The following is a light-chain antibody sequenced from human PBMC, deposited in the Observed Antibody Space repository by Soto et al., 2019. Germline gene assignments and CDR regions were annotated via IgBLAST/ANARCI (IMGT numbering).Light chain of an antibody. Sequence: QSVLTQPASVSGSPGQSITISCTETSSDLAIYNYVSWSQQQPGKAPKLMIYQVTNRPSGVSNRFSGSRSGNTSSLTLTGLQAEDEADYYCSTYTDSSNYVFGTGTKVTVL. CDR3: STYTDSSNYV. CDR2: QVT. CDR1: SSDLAIYNY. V-gene: IGLV2-14*01. J-gene: IGLJ1*01.